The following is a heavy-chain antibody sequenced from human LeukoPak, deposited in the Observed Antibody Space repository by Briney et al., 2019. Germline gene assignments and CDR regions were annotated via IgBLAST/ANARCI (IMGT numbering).Heavy chain of an antibody. V-gene: IGHV1-2*02. CDR3: ARNYDFWSGYYPKNYYYYYYMDV. Sequence: ASVKVSCKASGYTFTGYYMHWVRQAPGQGLEWMGWINPNSGGTNYAQKFHGRVTKTRDTSISTAYMELSGLRSDDTAVYYCARNYDFWSGYYPKNYYYYYYMDVWGKGPRSPSP. J-gene: IGHJ6*03. CDR1: GYTFTGYY. D-gene: IGHD3-3*01. CDR2: INPNSGGT.